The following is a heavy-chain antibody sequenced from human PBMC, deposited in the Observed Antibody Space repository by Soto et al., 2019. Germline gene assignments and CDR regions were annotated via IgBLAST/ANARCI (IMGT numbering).Heavy chain of an antibody. Sequence: PGGSLRLSCAASGFTFSDHYMDWVRQAPGKGLEWVGRTRNKANSYTTEYAASVKGRFTISRDDSKNSLYLQMNSLKTEDTAVYYCDRRTSSGCSDYSGQGTMVALAS. V-gene: IGHV3-72*01. D-gene: IGHD6-19*01. CDR1: GFTFSDHY. CDR3: DRRTSSGCSDY. CDR2: TRNKANSYTT. J-gene: IGHJ4*02.